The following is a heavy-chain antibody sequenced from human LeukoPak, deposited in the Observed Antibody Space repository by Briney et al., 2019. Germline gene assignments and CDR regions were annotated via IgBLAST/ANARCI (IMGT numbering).Heavy chain of an antibody. CDR2: IVVGSGNT. V-gene: IGHV1-58*02. CDR3: ARATYCGGDCYRNDAFDI. CDR1: GFTFTSSA. Sequence: SVKVSCKASGFTFTSSAMQWVRQARGQRLEWIGWIVVGSGNTNYAQKFQERVTITRDMSTSTAYMELRSLRSDDTAVYYCARATYCGGDCYRNDAFDIWGQGTMVTVSS. J-gene: IGHJ3*02. D-gene: IGHD2-21*02.